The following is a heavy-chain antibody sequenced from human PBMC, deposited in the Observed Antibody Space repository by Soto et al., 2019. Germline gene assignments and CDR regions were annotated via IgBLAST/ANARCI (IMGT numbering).Heavy chain of an antibody. D-gene: IGHD5-12*01. Sequence: SETLSLTCTVSGGSISSGGYYWRRIRQHPGKGLEWIGYIYYSGSTYYNPSLKSRVTISVDTSKNQFSLKLSSVTAADTAVYYCARGDKDDIVATIMGFTYYFDYWGQGTLVTVSS. J-gene: IGHJ4*02. CDR2: IYYSGST. CDR3: ARGDKDDIVATIMGFTYYFDY. CDR1: GGSISSGGYY. V-gene: IGHV4-31*03.